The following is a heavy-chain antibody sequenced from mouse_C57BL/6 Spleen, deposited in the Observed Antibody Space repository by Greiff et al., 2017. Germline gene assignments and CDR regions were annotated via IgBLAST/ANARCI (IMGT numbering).Heavy chain of an antibody. CDR1: GYTFTSYW. CDR3: ARSSLGPFDY. J-gene: IGHJ2*01. CDR2: IDPSDSYT. Sequence: QVQLQQPGAELVKPGASVKLSCKASGYTFTSYWMQWVKQRPGQGLEWIGEIDPSDSYTNYNQKFKGKATLTVDTSSSTAYMQLSSLTSEDSAVYYCARSSLGPFDYWGQSTTLTVSS. V-gene: IGHV1-50*01. D-gene: IGHD6-2*01.